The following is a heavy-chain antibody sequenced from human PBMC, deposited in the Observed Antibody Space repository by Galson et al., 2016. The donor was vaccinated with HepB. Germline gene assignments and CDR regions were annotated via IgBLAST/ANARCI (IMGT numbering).Heavy chain of an antibody. CDR2: ITGSGGST. CDR3: AKLRVPITIFGVVIIGGWFDP. CDR1: GFTFTNYA. V-gene: IGHV3-23*01. D-gene: IGHD3-3*01. J-gene: IGHJ5*02. Sequence: SLRLSCAASGFTFTNYAMTWVRQAPGKGLEWVSAITGSGGSTYYADSVKGRFTISRDNSKNTLFLQMNSLRAEDTAVNYCAKLRVPITIFGVVIIGGWFDPWGQGTLVTVSS.